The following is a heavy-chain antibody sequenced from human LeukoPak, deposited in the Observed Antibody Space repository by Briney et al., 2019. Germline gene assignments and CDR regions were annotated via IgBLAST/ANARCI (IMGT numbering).Heavy chain of an antibody. CDR2: ISGSGGST. Sequence: GGSLRLPCAASGFTFSNYAMSWVRQAPGKGLEWVSGISGSGGSTYYADSVKGRFTISRGNSKNTLYLQMNSLTDEDTAVYYCAKKWGVGTTTLDYFDYWGQGTLVTVSS. V-gene: IGHV3-23*01. CDR1: GFTFSNYA. CDR3: AKKWGVGTTTLDYFDY. J-gene: IGHJ4*02. D-gene: IGHD1-26*01.